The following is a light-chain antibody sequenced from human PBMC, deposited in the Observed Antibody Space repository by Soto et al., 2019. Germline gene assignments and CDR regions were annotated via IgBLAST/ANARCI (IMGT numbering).Light chain of an antibody. J-gene: IGLJ1*01. Sequence: QSALTQPASVSGSPGQSITISCTGTSSDVGGYNFVSWYQQHPGKAPKVMIYEVSNRPSGVSNRFSGSKSGNTASLTISGLQAEDEADYYCSSYRTGTIVFGTGTKLTVL. CDR2: EVS. V-gene: IGLV2-14*01. CDR1: SSDVGGYNF. CDR3: SSYRTGTIV.